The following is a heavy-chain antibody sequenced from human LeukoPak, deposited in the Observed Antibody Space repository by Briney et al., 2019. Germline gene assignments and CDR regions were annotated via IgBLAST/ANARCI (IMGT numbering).Heavy chain of an antibody. V-gene: IGHV3-23*01. CDR3: AREVGSGWRYFDY. CDR1: GFTFSSYS. D-gene: IGHD6-19*01. J-gene: IGHJ4*02. CDR2: ISGSGGST. Sequence: GGSLRLSCAASGFTFSSYSMSWVRQAPGKGLEWVSAISGSGGSTYYADSVKGRFTISRDNSKNTLYLQMNSLRADDTAVYYCAREVGSGWRYFDYWGQGTLVTVSS.